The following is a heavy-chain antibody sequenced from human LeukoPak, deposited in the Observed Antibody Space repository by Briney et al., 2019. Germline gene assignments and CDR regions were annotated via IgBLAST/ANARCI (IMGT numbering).Heavy chain of an antibody. J-gene: IGHJ2*01. D-gene: IGHD3-3*01. CDR3: ARWSTVSWYFDL. Sequence: SQTLSLTCTVSGGSISSGSYYWSWIRQPAGKGLEWIGRIYSSGSTDYSPSLKSRVTISVDTSKNQFSLKLTSVTAADTAVYYCARWSTVSWYFDLWGRGTLVTVSS. V-gene: IGHV4-61*02. CDR2: IYSSGST. CDR1: GGSISSGSYY.